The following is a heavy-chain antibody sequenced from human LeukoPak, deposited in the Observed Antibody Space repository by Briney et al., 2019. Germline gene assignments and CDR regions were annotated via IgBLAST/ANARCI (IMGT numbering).Heavy chain of an antibody. CDR3: ARERIAAAGTSDP. CDR1: GHTFTGYY. D-gene: IGHD6-13*01. Sequence: ASAKVSCKASGHTFTGYYMHWVRQAPGQGLEWMGRINPNSGGTNYAQKFQGRVTMTRDTSISTAYMELSRLRSDDTAVYYCARERIAAAGTSDPCGQGTLVTVSS. CDR2: INPNSGGT. V-gene: IGHV1-2*06. J-gene: IGHJ5*02.